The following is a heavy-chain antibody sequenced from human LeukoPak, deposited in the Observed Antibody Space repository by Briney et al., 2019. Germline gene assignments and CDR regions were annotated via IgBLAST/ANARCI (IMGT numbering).Heavy chain of an antibody. J-gene: IGHJ4*02. CDR2: IHHSGGT. D-gene: IGHD1-26*01. CDR1: GYSIISSYY. V-gene: IGHV4-38-2*02. Sequence: PSETLSLTCTVSGYSIISSYYGAWIRQPPGKGLEWIGSIHHSGGTFYNSSLKSRVTTSVDTSKKQFSLRLTSVTAADTAVYYCARGDNGSGSYHFDYWGQGTLVTVSS. CDR3: ARGDNGSGSYHFDY.